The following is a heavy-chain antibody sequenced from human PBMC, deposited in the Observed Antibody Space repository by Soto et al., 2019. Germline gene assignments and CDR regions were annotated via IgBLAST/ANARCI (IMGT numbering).Heavy chain of an antibody. Sequence: EVQLLESGGGLVQPGGSLRLSCAASGFTFSSYAMSWVRQAPGKGLEWVSAISGSGGSTYYADSVKGRFTISRDNSKNTLYLQMNSLRADDTAVYYCAKGPFKGYCSGGSCYYFDYWGQGTLVTVSS. CDR3: AKGPFKGYCSGGSCYYFDY. J-gene: IGHJ4*02. CDR1: GFTFSSYA. V-gene: IGHV3-23*01. CDR2: ISGSGGST. D-gene: IGHD2-15*01.